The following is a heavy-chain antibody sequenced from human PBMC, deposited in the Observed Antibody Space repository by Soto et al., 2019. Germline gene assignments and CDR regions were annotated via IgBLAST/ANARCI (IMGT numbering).Heavy chain of an antibody. CDR2: IIPIFGTA. Sequence: GASVKVSCKASGGTFSSYAISWVRQAPGQGLEWMGGIIPIFGTANYAQKFQGRVTITADESTSTAYMELSSLRSEDTAVYYCASIAAQTYNWFDPWGQGTLVTVSS. CDR3: ASIAAQTYNWFDP. D-gene: IGHD6-6*01. V-gene: IGHV1-69*13. J-gene: IGHJ5*02. CDR1: GGTFSSYA.